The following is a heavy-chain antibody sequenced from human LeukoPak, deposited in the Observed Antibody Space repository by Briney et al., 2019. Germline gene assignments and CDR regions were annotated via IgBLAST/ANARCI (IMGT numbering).Heavy chain of an antibody. V-gene: IGHV3-21*01. CDR2: ISSSSSYI. D-gene: IGHD6-19*01. J-gene: IGHJ4*02. CDR3: AREDSSGWSSFDY. CDR1: GFTFSSYS. Sequence: PGGSLRLPCAASGFTFSSYSMNWVRQAPGKGLEWVSSISSSSSYIYYADSVKGRFTISRDNAKNSLYLQMNSLRAEDTAVYYCAREDSSGWSSFDYWGQGTLVTVSS.